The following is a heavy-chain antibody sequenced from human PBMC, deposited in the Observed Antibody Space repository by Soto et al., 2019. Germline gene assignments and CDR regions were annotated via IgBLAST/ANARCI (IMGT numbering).Heavy chain of an antibody. CDR3: TTALHPRPYYDILTGYYIGVRHYYGMDV. Sequence: GGSLRLSCAASGFTFSNAWMNWVRQAPGKGLEWVGRIKSKTDGGTTDYAAPVKGRFTISRDDSKNTLYLQMNSLKTEDTAVYYCTTALHPRPYYDILTGYYIGVRHYYGMDVWGQGTTVTVSS. CDR2: IKSKTDGGTT. V-gene: IGHV3-15*07. CDR1: GFTFSNAW. J-gene: IGHJ6*02. D-gene: IGHD3-9*01.